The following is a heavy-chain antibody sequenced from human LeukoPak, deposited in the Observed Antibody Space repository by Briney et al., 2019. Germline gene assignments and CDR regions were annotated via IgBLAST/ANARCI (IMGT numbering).Heavy chain of an antibody. J-gene: IGHJ5*02. D-gene: IGHD6-13*01. Sequence: GRSLRLSWAASGFTFSSYAMHWVRQAPGKGLEWVAVISYDGSNKYYADSVKGRFTISRDSSKNTLYLQMNSLRAEDTAVYYCARAKNSSWLALFDPWGQGALVTVSS. CDR2: ISYDGSNK. CDR1: GFTFSSYA. CDR3: ARAKNSSWLALFDP. V-gene: IGHV3-30-3*01.